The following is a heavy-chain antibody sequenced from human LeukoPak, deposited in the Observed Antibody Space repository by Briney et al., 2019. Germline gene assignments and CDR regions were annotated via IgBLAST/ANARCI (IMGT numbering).Heavy chain of an antibody. CDR3: AKEGDSSGYYVILCFFDY. CDR2: ISSSGSTI. V-gene: IGHV3-48*03. Sequence: PGGSLRLSCAASGFTFRSYEMNWVRQAPGKGLEWVSYISSSGSTIYYADSLKGRFTNSRDNAKNSLYLQMNSLRAEDTAVYFCAKEGDSSGYYVILCFFDYWGQGTLVTVSS. CDR1: GFTFRSYE. J-gene: IGHJ4*02. D-gene: IGHD6-19*01.